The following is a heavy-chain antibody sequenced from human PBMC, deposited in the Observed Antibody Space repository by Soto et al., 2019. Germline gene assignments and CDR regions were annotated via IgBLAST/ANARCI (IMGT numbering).Heavy chain of an antibody. CDR1: GGSISSSSYY. CDR2: IYYSGST. CDR3: AGSVSSWYYHNWFDP. Sequence: SETLSLTCTVSGGSISSSSYYWGWIRQPPGKGLEWIGSIYYSGSTYYNPSLKGRVTISVNTSKNQFSLKLSSVTAADTAVYYCAGSVSSWYYHNWFDPWGQGTLVTVSS. V-gene: IGHV4-39*07. J-gene: IGHJ5*02. D-gene: IGHD6-13*01.